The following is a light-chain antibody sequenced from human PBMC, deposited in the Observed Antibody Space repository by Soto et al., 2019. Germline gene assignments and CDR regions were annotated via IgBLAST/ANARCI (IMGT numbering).Light chain of an antibody. Sequence: QSALTQPASVYGSAGQSITISSTGTSSDVGGYNYVSWYQQHPGKAPKLMIYDVSNRPSGVSNRFSGSKSGNTASLTISGLQAEDEADYYCSSYTSSSTLVFGTGTRSPS. V-gene: IGLV2-14*01. CDR1: SSDVGGYNY. CDR2: DVS. J-gene: IGLJ1*01. CDR3: SSYTSSSTLV.